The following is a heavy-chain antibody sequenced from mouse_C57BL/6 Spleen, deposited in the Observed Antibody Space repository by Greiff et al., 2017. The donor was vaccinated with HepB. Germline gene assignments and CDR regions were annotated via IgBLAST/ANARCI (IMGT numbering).Heavy chain of an antibody. D-gene: IGHD2-5*01. Sequence: VKLMESGAELARPGASVKMSCKASGYTFTSYTMHWVKQRPGQGLEWIGYINPSSGYTKYNQKFKDKATLTADKSSSTAYMQLSSLTSEDSAVYYCARRSNFWYFDVWGTGTTVTVSS. J-gene: IGHJ1*03. V-gene: IGHV1-4*01. CDR1: GYTFTSYT. CDR3: ARRSNFWYFDV. CDR2: INPSSGYT.